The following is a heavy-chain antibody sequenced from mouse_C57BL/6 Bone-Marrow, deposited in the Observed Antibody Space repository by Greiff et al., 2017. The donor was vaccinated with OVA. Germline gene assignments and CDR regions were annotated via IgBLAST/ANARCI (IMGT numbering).Heavy chain of an antibody. CDR1: GFSLSRYN. V-gene: IGHV2-6-4*01. J-gene: IGHJ4*01. CDR2: IWGGGGT. D-gene: IGHD2-14*01. CDR3: TRAYYRYDGYYAMDY. Sequence: VKLMESGPGLVAPSQSLSITCTVSGFSLSRYNVHWVRQPPGKGLEWLGMIWGGGGTDYTSALKSRLSISKDDSKRQVFLKMNSLQTDDTARYYCTRAYYRYDGYYAMDYWGQGTSVTVSS.